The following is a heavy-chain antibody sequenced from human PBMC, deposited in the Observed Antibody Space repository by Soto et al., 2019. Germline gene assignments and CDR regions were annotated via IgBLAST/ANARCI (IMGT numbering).Heavy chain of an antibody. CDR1: GYTFTGYY. Sequence: GASVKVSCKASGYTFTGYYIHWVRQAPGQGLEWMGWINPYSGGTNPAQKFKGRITMTRDTSITTAYMEVIRLRSDDTAVYYCARDGVRGPPAAPTFGDSWGQGTLVTVSS. D-gene: IGHD3-10*01. V-gene: IGHV1-2*02. CDR2: INPYSGGT. J-gene: IGHJ4*02. CDR3: ARDGVRGPPAAPTFGDS.